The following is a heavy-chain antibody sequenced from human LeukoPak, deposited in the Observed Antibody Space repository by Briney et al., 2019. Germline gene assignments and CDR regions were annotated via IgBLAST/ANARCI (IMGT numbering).Heavy chain of an antibody. CDR2: VGAGGRTT. D-gene: IGHD3-10*01. CDR3: ARGLDYYGSGSYDQ. V-gene: IGHV3-23*01. Sequence: PGGSLRLSCAASGFTFSTYAMTWVRQAPGKGLEWVSTVGAGGRTTYYADSLRGRFTISRDNSKNTLYLQMNTLRAEDTALYYCARGLDYYGSGSYDQWGQGTLVTVSS. CDR1: GFTFSTYA. J-gene: IGHJ4*02.